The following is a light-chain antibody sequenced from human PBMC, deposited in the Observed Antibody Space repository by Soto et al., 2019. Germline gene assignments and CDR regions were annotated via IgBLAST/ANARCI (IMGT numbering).Light chain of an antibody. J-gene: IGKJ5*01. CDR1: QSVSSSH. V-gene: IGKV3-20*01. CDR3: PQYGYSPIT. Sequence: EIVFTQAPGTLFLSPGERATLTCRASQSVSSSHLAWYQHKPGQAPRLLIYAASSRATGSPERVSCGGAGSECTRTISRLEPEDVPVYCCPQYGYSPITFGPGTRLEIK. CDR2: AAS.